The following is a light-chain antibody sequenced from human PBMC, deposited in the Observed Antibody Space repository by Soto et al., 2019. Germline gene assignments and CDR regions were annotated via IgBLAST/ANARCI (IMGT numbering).Light chain of an antibody. J-gene: IGKJ1*01. Sequence: EIFFTQSPATLPLSPGERATLFCRARQSVRNLLAWYQQKPGQAPRLLIYDASHRATGIPDRFIGSGSGTDFTLTITRLEPEDFAVYYCHQCSTWSWTFGQGTKVDIK. CDR2: DAS. CDR3: HQCSTWSWT. CDR1: QSVRNL. V-gene: IGKV3-11*01.